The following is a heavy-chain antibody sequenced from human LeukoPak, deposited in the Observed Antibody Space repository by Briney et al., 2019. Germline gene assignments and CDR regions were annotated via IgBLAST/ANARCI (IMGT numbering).Heavy chain of an antibody. J-gene: IGHJ3*01. CDR3: ARLLADEWELRDPSDY. D-gene: IGHD1-26*01. CDR2: FDPEDGET. CDR1: GYTLTELS. V-gene: IGHV1-24*01. Sequence: ASVKVSCKVSGYTLTELSMHWVRQAPGKGLEWMGGFDPEDGETIYAQKFQGRVTMTEDTSTDTAYMELSSLRSEDTAVYYCARLLADEWELRDPSDYWGQGTMVTVSS.